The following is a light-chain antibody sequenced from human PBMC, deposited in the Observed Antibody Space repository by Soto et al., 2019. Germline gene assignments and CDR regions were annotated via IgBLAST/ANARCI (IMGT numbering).Light chain of an antibody. CDR2: SNT. CDR1: SSNIGSHT. J-gene: IGLJ2*01. V-gene: IGLV1-44*01. CDR3: AAWDDGLNVVV. Sequence: QSVLTQPPSASGTPGQTIAISCSGGSSNIGSHTVNWYQQLPGTAPRLLIYSNTQRPSGVPDRFSGSKSGTSASLAISGLQSEYEGDYYCAAWDDGLNVVVFGGGTKLTVL.